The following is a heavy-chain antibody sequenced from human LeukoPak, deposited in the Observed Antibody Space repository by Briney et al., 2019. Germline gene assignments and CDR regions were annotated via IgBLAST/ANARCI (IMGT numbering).Heavy chain of an antibody. CDR3: AREVAVYAAGSYCDH. CDR2: IYSDGST. J-gene: IGHJ4*02. D-gene: IGHD3-10*01. V-gene: IGHV3-66*01. CDR1: GGSISTSNW. Sequence: GTLSLTCAVSGGSISTSNWWSWVRQPPGKGLEKVSVIYSDGSTYYADSVKGRFTISRDNSKNTLYLQMNSLRAEDTAAYYCAREVAVYAAGSYCDHWGQGIPVTVSS.